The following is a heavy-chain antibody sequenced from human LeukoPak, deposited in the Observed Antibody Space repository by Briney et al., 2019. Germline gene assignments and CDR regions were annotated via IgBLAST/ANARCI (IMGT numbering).Heavy chain of an antibody. J-gene: IGHJ4*02. CDR3: AREGPIAAADSDYFDY. CDR1: GGTFSSYA. Sequence: ASVNVSCTASGGTFSSYAISWVRQAPGQGLKWMGGIIPIFGTANYAQKFQGRVTITADESTSTAYMELSSLRSEDTAVYYCAREGPIAAADSDYFDYWGQGTLVTVSS. D-gene: IGHD6-13*01. CDR2: IIPIFGTA. V-gene: IGHV1-69*13.